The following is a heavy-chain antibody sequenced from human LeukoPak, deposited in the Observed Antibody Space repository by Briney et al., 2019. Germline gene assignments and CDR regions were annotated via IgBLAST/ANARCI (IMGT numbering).Heavy chain of an antibody. D-gene: IGHD1-1*01. CDR2: ISSSSSYI. CDR1: GFTFSSYS. CDR3: ASGTTGTTDLVDY. Sequence: KSGGPLRLSCAASGFTFSSYSMNWVRQAPGKGLEWVSSISSSSSYIYYADSVKGRFTISRDNAKNSLYLQMNSLRAEDTAVYYCASGTTGTTDLVDYWGQGTLVTVSS. J-gene: IGHJ4*02. V-gene: IGHV3-21*01.